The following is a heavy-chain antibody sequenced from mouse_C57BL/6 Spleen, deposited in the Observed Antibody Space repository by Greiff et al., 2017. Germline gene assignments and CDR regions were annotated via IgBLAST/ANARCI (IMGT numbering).Heavy chain of an antibody. J-gene: IGHJ2*01. Sequence: QVQLQQSGAELVRPGASVTLSCKASGYTFTDYEMHWVKQTPVHGLEWIGAIDPETGGTAYNQKFKGTAILTADKSSSTAYMELRSLTSEDSAVYYCTRAPSSPFFDYWGQGTTLTVSS. CDR2: IDPETGGT. CDR3: TRAPSSPFFDY. CDR1: GYTFTDYE. V-gene: IGHV1-15*01.